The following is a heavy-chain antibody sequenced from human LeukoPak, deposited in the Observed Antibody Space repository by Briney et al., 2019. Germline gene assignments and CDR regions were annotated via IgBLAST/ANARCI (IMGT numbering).Heavy chain of an antibody. J-gene: IGHJ4*02. V-gene: IGHV4-59*01. CDR2: IYYSGST. CDR1: GGSIISYY. D-gene: IGHD1-26*01. Sequence: KSSETLSLTCTLSGGSIISYYWSWIRQPQGRGLEWIGYIYYSGSTNYNPSLKSRVTISVDTSRNQFSLKLSSVTAADTAVYYCARGALIVGATSFDYWGQGTLVTVSS. CDR3: ARGALIVGATSFDY.